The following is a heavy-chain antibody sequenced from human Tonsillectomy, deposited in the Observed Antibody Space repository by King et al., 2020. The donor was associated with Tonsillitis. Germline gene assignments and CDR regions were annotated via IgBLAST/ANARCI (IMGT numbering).Heavy chain of an antibody. D-gene: IGHD3-22*01. J-gene: IGHJ4*02. Sequence: VQLVESGGGVVQPGGSLSLSCAASGFTFSSYGMHWVRQAPGKGLEWVAFIRYDGGNEYYAASVKGRFTISRDNSKNTLYLQMNSLRADDTAVYYCAKGPYHYDNGGYPYFDYWGQGTLVSVSS. CDR1: GFTFSSYG. V-gene: IGHV3-30*02. CDR3: AKGPYHYDNGGYPYFDY. CDR2: IRYDGGNE.